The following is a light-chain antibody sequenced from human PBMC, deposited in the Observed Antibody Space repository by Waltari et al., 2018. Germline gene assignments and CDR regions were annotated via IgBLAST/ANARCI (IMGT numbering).Light chain of an antibody. Sequence: EVVMTQSPATLSVSPGGRATLSCRASQSISPNLAWYQQRRGQPPKLLLFDAPPRATSISGRFSGSGSGTEFTLTISSLQSEDSAVYYCQQYNRWPPITFGQGTRLEIK. V-gene: IGKV3-15*01. CDR2: DAP. CDR1: QSISPN. CDR3: QQYNRWPPIT. J-gene: IGKJ5*01.